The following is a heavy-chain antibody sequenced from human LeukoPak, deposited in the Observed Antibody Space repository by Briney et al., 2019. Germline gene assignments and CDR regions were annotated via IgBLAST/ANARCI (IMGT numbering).Heavy chain of an antibody. J-gene: IGHJ4*02. CDR3: ARRGRSSSNFDF. CDR2: IDPTDSYT. V-gene: IGHV5-10-1*01. CDR1: GYIFTSYW. Sequence: GESLKISCKGSGYIFTSYWITWVRQMPGKGLEWMGMIDPTDSYTNYSPSFQGHVTISTDKSISTAYLHWTSLKASDPAIYYCARRGRSSSNFDFWGQGTPVTVSS. D-gene: IGHD6-6*01.